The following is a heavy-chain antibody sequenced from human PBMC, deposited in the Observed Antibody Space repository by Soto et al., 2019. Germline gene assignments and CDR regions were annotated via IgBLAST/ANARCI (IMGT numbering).Heavy chain of an antibody. CDR1: GASISSYH. V-gene: IGHV4-59*01. CDR2: IYYSEST. D-gene: IGHD3-10*01. J-gene: IGHJ6*02. CDR3: ARDRAAMVRGDPDYYYYYGMDV. Sequence: PSETLSLTTTVPGASISSYHWSWIRQPPGRGLDWGGYIYYSESTNYNPSLKSRVTISVDTSKNQLSLKLSSVTAADTAVYYCARDRAAMVRGDPDYYYYYGMDVWGQGTTVTVSS.